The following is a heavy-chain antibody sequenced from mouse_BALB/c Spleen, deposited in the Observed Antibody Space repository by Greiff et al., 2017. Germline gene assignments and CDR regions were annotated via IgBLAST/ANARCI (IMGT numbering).Heavy chain of an antibody. CDR2: ISYSGST. CDR3: ARRLTGSMDY. D-gene: IGHD4-1*01. J-gene: IGHJ4*01. V-gene: IGHV3-2*02. CDR1: GYSITSDYA. Sequence: EVQLQESGPALVKPSQSLSLTCTVTGYSITSDYAWNWIRQFPGNKLEWMGYISYSGSTSYNPSLKSRISITRDTSKNQFFLQLNSVTTEDTATYYCARRLTGSMDYWGQGTSVTVSS.